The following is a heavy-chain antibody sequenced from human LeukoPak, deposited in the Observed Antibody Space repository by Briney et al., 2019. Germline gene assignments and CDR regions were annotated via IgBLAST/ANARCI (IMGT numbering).Heavy chain of an antibody. CDR2: INHSGST. CDR1: GGSFSGYY. Sequence: SETLSLTCAVYGGSFSGYYWSWIRQPPGKGLEWIGEINHSGSTNYNPSLKSRVTISVDTSKNQFSLKLSSVTAADTAVYYCAERYCSGGSCYIDYWGQGTLVTVSS. CDR3: AERYCSGGSCYIDY. D-gene: IGHD2-15*01. J-gene: IGHJ4*02. V-gene: IGHV4-34*01.